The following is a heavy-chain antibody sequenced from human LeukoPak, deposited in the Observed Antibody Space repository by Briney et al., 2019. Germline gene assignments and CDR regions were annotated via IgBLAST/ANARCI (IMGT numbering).Heavy chain of an antibody. CDR1: GGSISSFF. CDR3: ARLAPGNYDILTGDPKVVFDY. CDR2: VHSSGST. V-gene: IGHV4-59*01. Sequence: SETLSLTCTLSGGSISSFFWSWIRQPPGKGLEWIGYVHSSGSTKYNPSFKSRLIISVDMSKNLFSLKLRSLSVADTAVYYCARLAPGNYDILTGDPKVVFDYWGQGALFPVSS. J-gene: IGHJ4*02. D-gene: IGHD3-9*01.